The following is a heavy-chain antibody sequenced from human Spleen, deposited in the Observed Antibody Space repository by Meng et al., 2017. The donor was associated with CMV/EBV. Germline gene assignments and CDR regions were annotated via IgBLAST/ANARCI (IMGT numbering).Heavy chain of an antibody. D-gene: IGHD6-13*01. CDR3: VRGDSSSWYAFSGDY. CDR1: GFTFSSYA. CDR2: ISGSGGST. Sequence: GESLKISCAASGFTFSSYAMSWVRQAPGKGLEWVSAISGSGGSTYYADSVKGRFTISRDNSKNTLYLQMNSLRAEDTAVYYCVRGDSSSWYAFSGDYWGLGTLVTVSS. J-gene: IGHJ4*02. V-gene: IGHV3-23*01.